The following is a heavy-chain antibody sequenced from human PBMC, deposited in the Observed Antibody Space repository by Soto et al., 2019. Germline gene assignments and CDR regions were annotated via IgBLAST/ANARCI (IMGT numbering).Heavy chain of an antibody. V-gene: IGHV3-9*01. Sequence: GGSLRLSCAASGFTFDDYAMHWVRQAPGKGLEWVSGISWNSGSIGYADSVKGRFTISRDNAKNSLYLQMNSLRAEDTALYYCAKDLGAVAGTGWFDPWGQGTLVTVSS. CDR1: GFTFDDYA. CDR2: ISWNSGSI. CDR3: AKDLGAVAGTGWFDP. J-gene: IGHJ5*02. D-gene: IGHD6-19*01.